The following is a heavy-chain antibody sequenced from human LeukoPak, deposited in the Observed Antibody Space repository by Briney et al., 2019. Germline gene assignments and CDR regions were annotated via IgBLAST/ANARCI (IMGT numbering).Heavy chain of an antibody. CDR3: ARGSGWLPDW. V-gene: IGHV4-59*01. J-gene: IGHJ4*02. CDR2: IYDSGNT. CDR1: GGSITTYY. Sequence: SETLSLTCTVSGGSITTYYWNWIRQPPGKGLEWIGHIYDSGNTNYNPSVKGRVTISADTSKNEFSLRLTSVTAADTAVYYCARGSGWLPDWWGQGTLVTVSS. D-gene: IGHD6-19*01.